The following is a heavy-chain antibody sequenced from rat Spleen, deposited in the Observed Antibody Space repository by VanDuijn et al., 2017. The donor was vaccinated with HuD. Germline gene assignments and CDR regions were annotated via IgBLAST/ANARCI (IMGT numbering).Heavy chain of an antibody. Sequence: EVQLVESGGGLVQPGRSLKLSCAASGFTFSNYYMAWIRQAPGKGLAWVASITNTGGSTYYPDSVKGRFTISRDNAKSTLYLQMNSLRSEDTATYYCTRGKQPDYWGQGVMVTVSS. CDR1: GFTFSNYY. V-gene: IGHV5-31*01. CDR3: TRGKQPDY. CDR2: ITNTGGST. J-gene: IGHJ2*01.